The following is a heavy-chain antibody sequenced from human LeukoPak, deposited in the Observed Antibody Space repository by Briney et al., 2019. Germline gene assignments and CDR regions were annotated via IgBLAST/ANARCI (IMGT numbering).Heavy chain of an antibody. CDR3: ARDLSFGSLDF. J-gene: IGHJ4*02. CDR1: GFILSTHG. Sequence: GGSLKLSCAASGFILSTHGMHWVRQAPGKGLEWVAGMWYDGSREDYADSVKGRFTISRDMSKNTLNLQMNSLRVEDTAMFYCARDLSFGSLDFRGQGTLVTVSS. CDR2: MWYDGSRE. D-gene: IGHD1-26*01. V-gene: IGHV3-33*01.